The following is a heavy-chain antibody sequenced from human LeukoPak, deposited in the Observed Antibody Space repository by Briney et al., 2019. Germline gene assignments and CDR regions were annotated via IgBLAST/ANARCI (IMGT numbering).Heavy chain of an antibody. CDR3: ARDRGATYYYYAMDV. CDR2: ISYDGSNK. Sequence: GGSLRLSCAASGFTFSSYAMHWVRRAPGKGLEWVAVISYDGSNKYYADSVKGRFTISRDNSKNTLYVQMNSLRPEDTAVYYCARDRGATYYYYAMDVWGQGTTVTVSS. V-gene: IGHV3-30-3*01. CDR1: GFTFSSYA. J-gene: IGHJ6*02.